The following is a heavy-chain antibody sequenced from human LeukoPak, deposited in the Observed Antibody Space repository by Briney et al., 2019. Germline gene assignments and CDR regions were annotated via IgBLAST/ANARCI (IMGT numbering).Heavy chain of an antibody. D-gene: IGHD3-22*01. CDR3: TRPEDSSGYY. Sequence: PGESLKISCKGSGYTFTNYWIGWVRQMPGKGLEWMGIIYPGDADTRYSPSFQGHVTISADKSISTAYLQWSSLKASDTAMYYCTRPEDSSGYYWGQGTLVTVSS. V-gene: IGHV5-51*01. J-gene: IGHJ4*02. CDR1: GYTFTNYW. CDR2: IYPGDADT.